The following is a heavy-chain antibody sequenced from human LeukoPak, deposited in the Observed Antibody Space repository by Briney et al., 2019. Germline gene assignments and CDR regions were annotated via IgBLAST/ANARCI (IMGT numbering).Heavy chain of an antibody. J-gene: IGHJ3*02. CDR2: IYYSGST. CDR1: GGSIGRYY. V-gene: IGHV4-59*01. D-gene: IGHD1-1*01. Sequence: PSETLSLTCTVSGGSIGRYYWSWVRQPPGKGLEWIGHIYYSGSTNYNPSLRGRVTISVDTSKNQFSLKLSSVTAADTAVYYCVRDSLQLDVWWDDTFDSWGQGTMVTVSS. CDR3: VRDSLQLDVWWDDTFDS.